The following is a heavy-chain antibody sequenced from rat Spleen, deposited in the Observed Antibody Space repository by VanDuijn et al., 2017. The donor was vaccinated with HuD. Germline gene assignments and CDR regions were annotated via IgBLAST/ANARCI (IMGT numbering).Heavy chain of an antibody. CDR2: ITNAAGKV. Sequence: EVQLVESGGGLVQPGRSLKLSCVASGFTFNNYWMTWIRQAPGKGLEWVASITNAAGKVYYPDSVKGRFTISRDNAKSTLSLQMNILRSEDTATYYCTRAMYTTDYYYAKGYYVMDAWGQGASVTVSS. J-gene: IGHJ4*01. V-gene: IGHV5-31*01. CDR3: TRAMYTTDYYYAKGYYVMDA. D-gene: IGHD1-6*01. CDR1: GFTFNNYW.